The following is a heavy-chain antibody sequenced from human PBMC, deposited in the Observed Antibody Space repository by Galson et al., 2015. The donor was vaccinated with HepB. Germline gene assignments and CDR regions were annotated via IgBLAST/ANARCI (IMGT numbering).Heavy chain of an antibody. Sequence: SVKVSCKASGYMFADYAISWVRQAPGQGLEWMGWIIVDNGNTKYAQKFQSRVTMTTDTSTNTAYMELRSLRSDDTAVYYCARILLLWCGDSGVVTVGWFDPWGQGTLVTASS. D-gene: IGHD3-10*01. CDR1: GYMFADYA. CDR2: IIVDNGNT. J-gene: IGHJ5*02. CDR3: ARILLLWCGDSGVVTVGWFDP. V-gene: IGHV1-18*04.